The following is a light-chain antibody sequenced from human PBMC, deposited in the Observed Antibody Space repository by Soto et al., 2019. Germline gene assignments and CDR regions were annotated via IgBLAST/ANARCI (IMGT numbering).Light chain of an antibody. Sequence: QSVLTQPASVSGSPGQSITISCTGTSSDVGAYNYVSWYQQHPGKVPKLMIYEVSNRPSGVSNRFSGSKSGNTASLTISGVQAEDEADYYCSSYTSSTARVFGTGTKVTVL. V-gene: IGLV2-14*01. CDR3: SSYTSSTARV. CDR2: EVS. J-gene: IGLJ1*01. CDR1: SSDVGAYNY.